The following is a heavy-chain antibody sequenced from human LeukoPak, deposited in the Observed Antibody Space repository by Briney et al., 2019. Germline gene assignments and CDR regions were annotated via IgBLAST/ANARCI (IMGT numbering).Heavy chain of an antibody. CDR3: AREQSPPISMVRGVNPRAGLDY. Sequence: GGSLRLSCAASGFTFSTYAMSWVRQIPGKGLEWVSAISGSDDGTYYADSVKGRFTISRDNAKNTLYLQMNSLRTEDTAVYFCAREQSPPISMVRGVNPRAGLDYWGQGTLVTVSS. CDR1: GFTFSTYA. V-gene: IGHV3-23*01. J-gene: IGHJ4*02. D-gene: IGHD3-10*01. CDR2: ISGSDDGT.